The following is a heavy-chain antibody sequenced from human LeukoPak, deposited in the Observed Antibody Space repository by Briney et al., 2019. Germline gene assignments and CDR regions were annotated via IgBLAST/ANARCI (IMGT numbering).Heavy chain of an antibody. CDR3: ARELGGYCSGGSCYLFDY. J-gene: IGHJ4*02. CDR1: GGSITSYY. V-gene: IGHV4-4*07. CDR2: VYTSGST. D-gene: IGHD2-15*01. Sequence: AETLSLTCTVSGGSITSYYWAWIRQPAGKGLEWIGRVYTSGSTNYNPSLKSRVTMPVDTSKNQFSLKLNSVTAADTAMYYCARELGGYCSGGSCYLFDYWGQGTLVTVSS.